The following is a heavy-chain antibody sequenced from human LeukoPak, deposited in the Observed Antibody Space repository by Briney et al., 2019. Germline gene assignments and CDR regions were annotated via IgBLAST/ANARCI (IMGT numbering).Heavy chain of an antibody. D-gene: IGHD3-10*01. CDR3: AMYYYGSGSQSPFDY. CDR1: RYTFTGYY. Sequence: GASVKVSCKASRYTFTGYYMHWVRQAPGQGLEWMGWINPNSGCTNYAQKFQGRVTMTRDTSISTAYMELSRLRSDDTAVYYCAMYYYGSGSQSPFDYWGQGTLVTVSS. V-gene: IGHV1-2*02. CDR2: INPNSGCT. J-gene: IGHJ4*02.